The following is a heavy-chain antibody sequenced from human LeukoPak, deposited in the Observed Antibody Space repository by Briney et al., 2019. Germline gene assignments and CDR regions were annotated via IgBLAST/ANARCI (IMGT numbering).Heavy chain of an antibody. D-gene: IGHD4-23*01. V-gene: IGHV4-59*01. CDR3: ARAIRGGPYGMDV. CDR2: IYYSGST. Sequence: SSETLSLTRTVSGGSISSYYWSWIRQPPGKGLEWIGYIYYSGSTNYNPSLKSRVTISVDTSKNQFSLKLSSVTAADTAVYYCARAIRGGPYGMDVWGQGTTVTVSS. CDR1: GGSISSYY. J-gene: IGHJ6*02.